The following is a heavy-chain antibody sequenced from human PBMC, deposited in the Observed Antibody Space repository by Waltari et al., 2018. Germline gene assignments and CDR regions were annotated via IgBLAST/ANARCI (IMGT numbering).Heavy chain of an antibody. V-gene: IGHV1-18*01. CDR1: GYTFSDFG. CDR2: ISAKYGHT. Sequence: QVQLVQSGAEVKKPGASVKVSCRASGYTFSDFGISWVRQAPGHGLEWMGGISAKYGHTNHAQKVQGRLIMTKDTSTTTVYMELNYLTSDDTAVYYCARERHRLMEVGYLMALDPWGQGTLVTVSS. CDR3: ARERHRLMEVGYLMALDP. J-gene: IGHJ5*02. D-gene: IGHD3-3*01.